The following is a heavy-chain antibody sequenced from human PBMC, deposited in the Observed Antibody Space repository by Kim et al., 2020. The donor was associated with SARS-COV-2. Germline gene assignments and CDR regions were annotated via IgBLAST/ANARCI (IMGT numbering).Heavy chain of an antibody. CDR2: ISAYNGNT. Sequence: ASVKVSCKASGYTFTSYGISWVRQAPGQGLEWMGWISAYNGNTNYAQKLQGRVTMTTDTSTSTAYMELRSLRSDDTAVYYCARDRNPHIVVITTYYYDYGMDAWGQGTTVTVSS. CDR1: GYTFTSYG. V-gene: IGHV1-18*04. D-gene: IGHD3-22*01. J-gene: IGHJ6*02. CDR3: ARDRNPHIVVITTYYYDYGMDA.